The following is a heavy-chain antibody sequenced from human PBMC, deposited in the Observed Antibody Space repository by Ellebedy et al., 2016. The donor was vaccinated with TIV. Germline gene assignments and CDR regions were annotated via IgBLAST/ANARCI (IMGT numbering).Heavy chain of an antibody. Sequence: SETLSLTXSVSGESISGYYWNWIRQSPGKGLEWIGYIDYSGSPNYSPSLRSRVTISQDTSKNQVSLKLTSVTAADTAVYYCARALGYTGSASHYFDHWGQGTLATV. CDR2: IDYSGSP. J-gene: IGHJ4*02. CDR3: ARALGYTGSASHYFDH. V-gene: IGHV4-59*01. D-gene: IGHD5-18*01. CDR1: GESISGYY.